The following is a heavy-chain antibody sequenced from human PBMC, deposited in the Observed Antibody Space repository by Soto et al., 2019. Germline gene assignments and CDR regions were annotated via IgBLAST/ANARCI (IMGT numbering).Heavy chain of an antibody. CDR1: GGSISSYH. Sequence: SETLSLTCSGPGGSISSYHWSLIRQPPGEGLGWIGYIYYSGSTNYNPSLKSRVTISVDTSKNQFSLKLSSVTAADTAVYYCARWGVFNDILTGSYYYGMDVWGQGTTVTVSS. V-gene: IGHV4-59*01. J-gene: IGHJ6*02. CDR3: ARWGVFNDILTGSYYYGMDV. D-gene: IGHD3-9*01. CDR2: IYYSGST.